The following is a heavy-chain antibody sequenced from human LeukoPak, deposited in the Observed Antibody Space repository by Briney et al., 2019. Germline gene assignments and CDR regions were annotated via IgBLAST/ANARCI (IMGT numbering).Heavy chain of an antibody. CDR1: GFTLSSYW. CDR2: IKEDGSEG. D-gene: IGHD2-2*02. Sequence: GGSLRLSCAVSGFTLSSYWMTWVRQAPGKGLEWVATIKEDGSEGYYVDSVKGRFTISRDNAKSSLYLQMNSLRAEDTAMYYCVAIGGGNWGQGTLVTVSS. J-gene: IGHJ4*02. V-gene: IGHV3-7*02. CDR3: VAIGGGN.